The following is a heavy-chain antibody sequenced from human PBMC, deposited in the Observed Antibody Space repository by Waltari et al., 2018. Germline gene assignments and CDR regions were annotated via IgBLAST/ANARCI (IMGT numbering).Heavy chain of an antibody. CDR2: IYYSGST. CDR3: ARPVEKWDFDH. V-gene: IGHV4-39*01. J-gene: IGHJ2*01. CDR1: GASISSSSYY. Sequence: QLQLQESGPGLVKPSATLSLTCTVSGASISSSSYYWGWNRQPPGKGPEWIGSIYYSGSTYYNPALKSRVTIAVDTSKKQFSLKLSSVTAADTAVYYCARPVEKWDFDHWGRGTLVTVSS.